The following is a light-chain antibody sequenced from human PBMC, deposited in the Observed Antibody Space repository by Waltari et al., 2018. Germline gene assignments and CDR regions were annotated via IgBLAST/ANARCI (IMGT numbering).Light chain of an antibody. CDR1: QSVTRY. CDR3: QQRADRPLT. Sequence: EIVLTQSPGTLSLSPGERATLSCRARQSVTRYLAWYQQKPGLAPRLLIYYTSNRATGIPARFIGSGSGTDFSLTITSLESEDFAVYYCQQRADRPLTFGGGTKVEIK. CDR2: YTS. J-gene: IGKJ4*01. V-gene: IGKV3-11*01.